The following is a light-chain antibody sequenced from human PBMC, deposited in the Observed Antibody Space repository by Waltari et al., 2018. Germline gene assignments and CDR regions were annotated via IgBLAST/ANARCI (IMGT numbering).Light chain of an antibody. V-gene: IGLV1-51*01. CDR2: DNN. CDR1: SSKLGRSY. Sequence: QSVLTQPPSVSAAPGQKVTISCSGSSSKLGRSYVSWYQQVPGTAPKLLIYDNNKRPSGVSDRFSGSKSGSSASLAITGLQTGDEADYYCGAWDSSLTAGLFGGGTRLTVL. CDR3: GAWDSSLTAGL. J-gene: IGLJ2*01.